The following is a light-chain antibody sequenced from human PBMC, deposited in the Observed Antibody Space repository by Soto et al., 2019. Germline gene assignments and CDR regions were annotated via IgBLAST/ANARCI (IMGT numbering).Light chain of an antibody. CDR2: EVS. Sequence: QSALTQPPSASGSPGQSVTISCTGTSSDVGGYNYVSWYQQHPGKAPKLMIYEVSKRPSGVPDRFSGSKSGNTASLTVSGLQAEDEADYYCSSYAGSSHYVFGPGTKLTVL. CDR3: SSYAGSSHYV. J-gene: IGLJ1*01. CDR1: SSDVGGYNY. V-gene: IGLV2-8*01.